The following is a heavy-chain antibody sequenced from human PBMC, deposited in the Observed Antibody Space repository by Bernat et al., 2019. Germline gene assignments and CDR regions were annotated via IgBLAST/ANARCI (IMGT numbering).Heavy chain of an antibody. Sequence: QVQLVESGGGVVQPGRSLRLSCAASGFTFSSYGMHWVRQAPGKGLEWVAVISYDGSNKYYADSVKGRFTISRDNSKNTLYLQMNSLRAEDTAVYYCAKDQARWGSSGPIPFGMDVWGQGTTVTVSS. CDR2: ISYDGSNK. CDR1: GFTFSSYG. D-gene: IGHD3-16*01. V-gene: IGHV3-30*18. J-gene: IGHJ6*02. CDR3: AKDQARWGSSGPIPFGMDV.